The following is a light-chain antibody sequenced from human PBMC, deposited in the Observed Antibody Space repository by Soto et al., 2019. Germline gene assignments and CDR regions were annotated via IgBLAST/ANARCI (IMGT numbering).Light chain of an antibody. CDR1: SSNIGAGYD. J-gene: IGLJ7*01. CDR3: QSYYSSRSSFAL. Sequence: QSVLTQPPSVSGAPGQRVTISCTGSSSNIGAGYDVHWYQQLPGTAPKLLIYGNSNRPSGVPDRFSGSKSGTSASLAITGRQAADDAAYYYQSYYSSRSSFALFGGGTQLTVL. CDR2: GNS. V-gene: IGLV1-40*01.